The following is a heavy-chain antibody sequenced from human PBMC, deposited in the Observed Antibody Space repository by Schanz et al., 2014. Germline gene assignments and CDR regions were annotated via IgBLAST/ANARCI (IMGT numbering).Heavy chain of an antibody. CDR3: ARDRGHGDLPGDI. V-gene: IGHV4-31*03. CDR2: ISYSGST. CDR1: GGSVSSGGDY. D-gene: IGHD4-17*01. Sequence: QVQLQESGPGLVKPSQTLSLTCTVSGGSVSSGGDYWSWIRQHPGKGLEWIGFISYSGSTYYNPSLKRRVTISVDTTKSQFSLNLSSATATDTAVYYCARDRGHGDLPGDIWGQGTMVTVSS. J-gene: IGHJ3*02.